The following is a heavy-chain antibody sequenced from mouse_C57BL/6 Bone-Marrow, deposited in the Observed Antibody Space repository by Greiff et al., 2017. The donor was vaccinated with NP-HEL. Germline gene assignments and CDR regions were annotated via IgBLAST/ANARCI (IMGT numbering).Heavy chain of an antibody. D-gene: IGHD1-1*01. CDR1: GYTFTSYW. CDR2: IHPNSGST. CDR3: ARLGYYGSSHDY. J-gene: IGHJ2*01. V-gene: IGHV1-64*01. Sequence: QVQLQQPGAELVKPGASVKLSCKASGYTFTSYWMHWVKQRPGHGLEWIGMIHPNSGSTNYNEKFKSKATLTVDKSSSTAYMQLSSLTSEDSAVYYCARLGYYGSSHDYWGKGTTLTVSS.